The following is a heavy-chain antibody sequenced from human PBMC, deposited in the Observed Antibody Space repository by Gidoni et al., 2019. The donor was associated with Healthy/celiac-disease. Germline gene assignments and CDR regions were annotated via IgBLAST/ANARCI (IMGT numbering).Heavy chain of an antibody. CDR3: ARRRVTTVWYFDL. J-gene: IGHJ2*01. D-gene: IGHD4-17*01. CDR1: GGSFSGYY. Sequence: QVQLQQWGAGLLKPSETLSLTCAVYGGSFSGYYWSWIRQPPGKGLEWIGEINHSGSTNYNPSLKSRVTISVDTSKNQFSLKLSSVTAADTAVYYCARRRVTTVWYFDLWGRGTLVTVSS. V-gene: IGHV4-34*01. CDR2: INHSGST.